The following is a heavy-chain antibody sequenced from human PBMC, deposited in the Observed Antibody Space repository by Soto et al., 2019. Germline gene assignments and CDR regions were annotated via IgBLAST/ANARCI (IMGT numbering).Heavy chain of an antibody. D-gene: IGHD2-2*01. V-gene: IGHV2-5*01. Sequence: SGPKLMNPPQTLTLICTFSWPSLINSGVGVGCILLPPRKPLEWLAPIYWNHDNRFSPSLTRRLTITKDTSKNQVVLTMTNMDPVDTATYYCAHRNGDIVVVPAAMAFDPWGQGTLVTVSS. J-gene: IGHJ5*02. CDR3: AHRNGDIVVVPAAMAFDP. CDR2: IYWNHDN. CDR1: WPSLINSGVG.